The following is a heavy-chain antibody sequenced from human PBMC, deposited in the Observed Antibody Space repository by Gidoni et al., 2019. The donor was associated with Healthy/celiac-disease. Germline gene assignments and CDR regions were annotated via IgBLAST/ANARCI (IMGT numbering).Heavy chain of an antibody. D-gene: IGHD1-26*01. CDR2: INAGNGNT. CDR3: MTPNWFGP. V-gene: IGHV1-3*01. Sequence: QVQLVQSGAEVKKPGASVKVSCKASGYTFTSYAMHWVRQSSGQWLEWMGLINAGNGNTKYSQKFQGRITITRDTSACTSYMELSFLRAESCARERFMTPNWFGPLGQRTLVTVFS. J-gene: IGHJ5*02. CDR1: GYTFTSYA.